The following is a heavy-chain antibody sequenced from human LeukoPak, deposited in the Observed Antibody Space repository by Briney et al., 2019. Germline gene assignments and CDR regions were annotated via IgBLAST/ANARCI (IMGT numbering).Heavy chain of an antibody. D-gene: IGHD5-18*01. Sequence: SETLSLTCTVSGGSISSSSYYWGWIPQPPGKGLEWIGSTYYSGSTNYNPSLKSRVTISVDTSKTQFSLKLSSVTAADTAVYYCARLNSLDTAMVDYWGQGTLVTVSS. J-gene: IGHJ4*02. V-gene: IGHV4-39*01. CDR2: TYYSGST. CDR1: GGSISSSSYY. CDR3: ARLNSLDTAMVDY.